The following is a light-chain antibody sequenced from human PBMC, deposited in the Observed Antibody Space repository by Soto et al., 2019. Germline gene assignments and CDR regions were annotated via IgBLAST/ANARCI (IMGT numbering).Light chain of an antibody. CDR3: SSYTSRSTPV. CDR1: SSDVGTYKY. Sequence: QSVLTQPASVSGSPGQSITISCTGTSSDVGTYKYVSWYQQHPGKAPKLMIYEVSNRPSGVSNRFSGSKSDNTASLTISGLQAEDEADYYCSSYTSRSTPVFGGGTKVTVL. J-gene: IGLJ2*01. V-gene: IGLV2-14*01. CDR2: EVS.